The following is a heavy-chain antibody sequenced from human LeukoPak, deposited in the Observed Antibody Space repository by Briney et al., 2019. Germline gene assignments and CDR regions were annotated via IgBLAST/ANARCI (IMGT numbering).Heavy chain of an antibody. CDR1: GGSISSYY. CDR3: ARQSRISMIRGPYGMDV. J-gene: IGHJ6*02. V-gene: IGHV4-59*08. Sequence: PSETLSLTCTVSGGSISSYYWSWIRQPPGKGLEWIGYIYYSGSANYNPSLKSRVTISVDTSKNQFSLKLSSVAAADTAVYYCARQSRISMIRGPYGMDVWGQGNTVTVSS. D-gene: IGHD3-10*01. CDR2: IYYSGSA.